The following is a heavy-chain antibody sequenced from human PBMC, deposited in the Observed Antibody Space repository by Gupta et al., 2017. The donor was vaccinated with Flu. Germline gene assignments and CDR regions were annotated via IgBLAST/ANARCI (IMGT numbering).Heavy chain of an antibody. V-gene: IGHV3-23*01. CDR1: GITFSDYA. CDR2: IAGAGDRT. J-gene: IGHJ4*02. D-gene: IGHD6-13*01. Sequence: EVQLLESGGGLVQPGGSLRLSWAVSGITFSDYALNWVRQAPGKGLEWVSSIAGAGDRTYCADSVMGRFTISRDNSKNTLYLQMNSLRGDDTALYYCAKDRSGNPAIDYWGQGTLVTVSA. CDR3: AKDRSGNPAIDY.